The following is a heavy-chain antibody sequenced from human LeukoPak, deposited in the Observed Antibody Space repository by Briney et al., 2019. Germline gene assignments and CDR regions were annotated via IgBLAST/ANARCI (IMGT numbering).Heavy chain of an antibody. CDR3: ASHMSHYYDSSGYAPYYFDY. V-gene: IGHV5-51*01. J-gene: IGHJ4*02. CDR2: IYPGDSDS. D-gene: IGHD3-22*01. CDR1: GYNFTSHW. Sequence: GESLQISCKGSGYNFTSHWIGWVRQMPGKGLEWMGIIYPGDSDSRHSPSLRGQVTISADKSINTAYLQWNSLKASDTAMYYCASHMSHYYDSSGYAPYYFDYWGQGTLVTVSS.